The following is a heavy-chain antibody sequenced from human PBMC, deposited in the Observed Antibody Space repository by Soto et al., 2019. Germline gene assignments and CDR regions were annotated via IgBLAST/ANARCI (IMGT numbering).Heavy chain of an antibody. CDR3: ARGWGKYFGVNDF. J-gene: IGHJ4*02. Sequence: SVKVSRKASGGTFSSYAISWVRQAPGQGLEWMGGIIPIFGTANYAQKFQGRVTITADESTSTAYMELSSLRSEDTAVYYCARGWGKYFGVNDFWGQGTLVTVSS. CDR2: IIPIFGTA. CDR1: GGTFSSYA. V-gene: IGHV1-69*13. D-gene: IGHD2-8*01.